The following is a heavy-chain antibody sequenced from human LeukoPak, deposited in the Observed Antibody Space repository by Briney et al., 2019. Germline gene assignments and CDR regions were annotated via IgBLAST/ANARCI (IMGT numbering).Heavy chain of an antibody. J-gene: IGHJ3*02. CDR1: GFTFSSYS. Sequence: GGSLRLSCAASGFTFSSYSMNWVRQAPGKGLEWVSIIYSGGSTFYADSVKGRFTISRDNSKNTLYLQMNSLRAEDTAVYYCARGRYYDFWSGYLRLDAFDIWGQGTMVTVSS. CDR2: IYSGGST. V-gene: IGHV3-53*01. CDR3: ARGRYYDFWSGYLRLDAFDI. D-gene: IGHD3-3*01.